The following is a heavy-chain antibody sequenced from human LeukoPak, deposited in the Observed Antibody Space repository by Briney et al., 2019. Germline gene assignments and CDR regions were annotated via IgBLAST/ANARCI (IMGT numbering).Heavy chain of an antibody. V-gene: IGHV3-23*01. J-gene: IGHJ4*02. Sequence: GGSLRLSCAASGFTFSNYAMSWVRQAPGKGLEWVSGISAKGGDTYYADSVKGRFIISRDNSKNMLYLQMSSLRAEDTAVYYCAKDGDDFWSGYPPLPRSWGQGTLVTVSS. CDR1: GFTFSNYA. CDR3: AKDGDDFWSGYPPLPRS. D-gene: IGHD3-3*01. CDR2: ISAKGGDT.